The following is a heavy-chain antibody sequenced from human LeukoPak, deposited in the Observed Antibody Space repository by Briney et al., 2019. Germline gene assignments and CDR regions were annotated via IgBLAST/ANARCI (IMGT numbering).Heavy chain of an antibody. CDR3: AREEANSGTYYVDY. Sequence: ASVKVSCKASGYTFTSYGISWVRQAPGQGLEWMGWISAYNGNTNYAQKLQGRVTMTTDTSTSTAYMELRSLRFDDTAVYYCAREEANSGTYYVDYWGQGTLVTVSS. CDR1: GYTFTSYG. CDR2: ISAYNGNT. V-gene: IGHV1-18*01. D-gene: IGHD1-26*01. J-gene: IGHJ4*02.